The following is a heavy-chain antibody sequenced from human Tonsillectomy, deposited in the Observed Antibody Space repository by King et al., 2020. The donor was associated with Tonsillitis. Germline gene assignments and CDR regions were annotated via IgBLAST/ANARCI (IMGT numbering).Heavy chain of an antibody. J-gene: IGHJ3*02. CDR3: ARGGWGIRYSGSYSFDI. CDR2: IKHSGST. V-gene: IGHV4-34*01. Sequence: AQLQQWGAGLLKPSETLSLTCAVYGGSFSGYYWSWIRQPPGKGLEWIGEIKHSGSTNYNPSLKSRVTISVDTSKNQFSLKLSSVTAADTAVYYCARGGWGIRYSGSYSFDIWGQGTMVTVSS. CDR1: GGSFSGYY. D-gene: IGHD1-26*01.